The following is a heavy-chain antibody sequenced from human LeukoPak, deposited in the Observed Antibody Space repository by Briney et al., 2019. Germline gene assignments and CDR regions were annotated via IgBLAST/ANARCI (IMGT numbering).Heavy chain of an antibody. V-gene: IGHV4-34*01. Sequence: SETLSLTCAVYGGSFSGYYWSWIRQPPGKGLEWIGEINHSGSTNYNPSLKSRVTISVDKSKNQFSLQLNSVTPEDTAVYYCARDQIEMATIMDYYYGMDVWGQGTTVTVSS. CDR3: ARDQIEMATIMDYYYGMDV. CDR2: INHSGST. J-gene: IGHJ6*02. D-gene: IGHD5-24*01. CDR1: GGSFSGYY.